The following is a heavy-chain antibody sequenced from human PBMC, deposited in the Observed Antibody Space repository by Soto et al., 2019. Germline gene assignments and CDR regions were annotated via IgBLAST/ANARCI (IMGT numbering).Heavy chain of an antibody. CDR1: GGSISSYY. J-gene: IGHJ4*02. CDR3: ARYIDYHSGSYPTALDY. Sequence: PSETLSLTCTVSGGSISSYYWSWIRQPPGKGLEWIGYIYYSGSTNYNPSLKSRVTISVDTSKNQFSLKLTSVTAADTAVYYCARYIDYHSGSYPTALDYWGQGTLVTVS. CDR2: IYYSGST. D-gene: IGHD3-22*01. V-gene: IGHV4-59*01.